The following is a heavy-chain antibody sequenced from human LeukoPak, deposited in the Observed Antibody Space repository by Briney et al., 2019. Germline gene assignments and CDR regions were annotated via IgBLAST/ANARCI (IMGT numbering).Heavy chain of an antibody. CDR2: VNPNSGYT. J-gene: IGHJ6*02. Sequence: ASVKVSCKASGGTFSSYAISWVRQAPGQGLEWMGWVNPNSGYTNYAQRFQGRVTMTRDTSVSTAYMELNYLGSDDTAVYFCARSHSYPYGLDVWGQGTTITVSS. CDR3: ARSHSYPYGLDV. CDR1: GGTFSSYA. D-gene: IGHD2-2*02. V-gene: IGHV1-8*02.